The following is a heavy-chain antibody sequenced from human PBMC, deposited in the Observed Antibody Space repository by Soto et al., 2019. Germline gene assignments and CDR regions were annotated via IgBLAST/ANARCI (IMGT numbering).Heavy chain of an antibody. CDR2: INAGNGTT. J-gene: IGHJ4*02. V-gene: IGHV1-3*01. D-gene: IGHD2-15*01. CDR3: ARGPGGPDGPGDY. Sequence: QVQLVQSGAEVKKPGASVKVSCKASGYTFTSYAMHWVRQAPGQRLEGMGWINAGNGTTKYSQKFQGRVTITRDTSASTAYMELSSLRSEDTAVYYCARGPGGPDGPGDYWGQGTLVTVSS. CDR1: GYTFTSYA.